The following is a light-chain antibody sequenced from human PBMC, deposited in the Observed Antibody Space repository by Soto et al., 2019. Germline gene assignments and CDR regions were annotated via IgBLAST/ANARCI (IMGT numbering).Light chain of an antibody. CDR3: QQYYSTPLT. CDR1: ESISSSY. J-gene: IGKJ4*01. CDR2: WAS. V-gene: IGKV4-1*01. Sequence: EIVLTQSPGTLSLSPGERATLSCRATESISSSYLAWYQQKPGQPPKLLVYWASTRESGVPDRFSGSGSGTDFTLTINSLQAADVAVYYCQQYYSTPLTFGGGTKVEIK.